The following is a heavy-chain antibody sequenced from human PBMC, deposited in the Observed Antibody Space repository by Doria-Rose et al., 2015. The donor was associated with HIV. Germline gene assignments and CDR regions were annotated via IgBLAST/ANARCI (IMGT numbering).Heavy chain of an antibody. V-gene: IGHV2-26*01. J-gene: IGHJ4*02. D-gene: IGHD6-13*01. CDR2: IFSDDER. Sequence: QESSPVLVRPTETLTLTCTVSGVSLSSPGVGVSRIRQPPGKALEWLADIFSDDERSYTTSLKSRLTISRGTSKSQVVLTMTDMDPVDTATYYCARIKSSRWYHKYYFDFWGQGTLVIVSA. CDR1: GVSLSSPGVG. CDR3: ARIKSSRWYHKYYFDF.